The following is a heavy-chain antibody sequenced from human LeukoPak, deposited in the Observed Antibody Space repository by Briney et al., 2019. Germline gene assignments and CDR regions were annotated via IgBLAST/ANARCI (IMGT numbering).Heavy chain of an antibody. CDR2: IYYSGST. V-gene: IGHV4-31*03. J-gene: IGHJ5*02. Sequence: PSQTLSLTCTVSGGSISSGGYYWSWIRQHPGKGLEWIGYIYYSGSTYYNPSLKSRVTISVDTSKNQLSLRLSSVTAADTAVYYCARDRGSGYFGFWFDPWGQGTLVTVSS. D-gene: IGHD3-22*01. CDR1: GGSISSGGYY. CDR3: ARDRGSGYFGFWFDP.